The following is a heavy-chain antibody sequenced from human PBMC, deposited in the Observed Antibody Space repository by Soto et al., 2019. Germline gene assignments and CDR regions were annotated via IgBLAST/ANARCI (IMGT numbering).Heavy chain of an antibody. D-gene: IGHD2-15*01. CDR1: GFTFSSYW. V-gene: IGHV3-74*01. J-gene: IGHJ4*02. Sequence: GGSLRLSCAASGFTFSSYWMHWVRQAPGKGLVWVSRINSDGSSTSYADSVKGRFTISRDNAKNTLYLQMNSLRAEDTAVYYCARVDGSGGSCYHLDDWGQGTLVTVSS. CDR3: ARVDGSGGSCYHLDD. CDR2: INSDGSST.